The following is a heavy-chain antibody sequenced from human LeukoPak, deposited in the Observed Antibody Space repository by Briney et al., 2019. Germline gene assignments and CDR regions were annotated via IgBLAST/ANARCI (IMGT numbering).Heavy chain of an antibody. Sequence: SETLSLTCTVSGGSIRGSSYYWGWIRQPPGKGLEWIGSISYSGSTYYNPSLKSRVTISVDTSKNQFSLKLGSVTAADTSVYFCARFPYFEGFDYWGPGTQVTVSP. CDR3: ARFPYFEGFDY. J-gene: IGHJ4*02. CDR2: ISYSGST. CDR1: GGSIRGSSYY. D-gene: IGHD3-9*01. V-gene: IGHV4-39*01.